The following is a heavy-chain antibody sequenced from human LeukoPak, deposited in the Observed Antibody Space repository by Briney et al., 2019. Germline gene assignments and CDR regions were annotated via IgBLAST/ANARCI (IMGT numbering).Heavy chain of an antibody. CDR3: ARVMEYYYYYMDV. CDR2: ISHSVSTI. D-gene: IGHD3-10*01. V-gene: IGHV3-48*03. J-gene: IGHJ6*03. Sequence: GGSLRLSCAASGFTFSSYEMNWVRQAPGRGLEWVSYISHSVSTIYYADSVKGRFTISRDNAKNSLYLQMKSLRAEDTAVYYCARVMEYYYYYMDVWGKGTTVTVSS. CDR1: GFTFSSYE.